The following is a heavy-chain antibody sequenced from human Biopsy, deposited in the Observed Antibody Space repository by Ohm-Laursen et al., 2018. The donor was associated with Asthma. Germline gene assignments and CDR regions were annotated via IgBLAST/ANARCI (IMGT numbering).Heavy chain of an antibody. CDR2: ISYDGSNK. J-gene: IGHJ6*02. CDR3: AKDTEGRYDFWSGLSYNYYGMDV. V-gene: IGHV3-30*18. CDR1: GFTFSSYS. Sequence: SLRLSCTASGFTFSSYSMYWVRQAPGKGLEWVAVISYDGSNKYYADSVKGRFTISRDNSKNTLYLQMNSLRAEDTAVYYCAKDTEGRYDFWSGLSYNYYGMDVWGQGTTVTVSS. D-gene: IGHD3-3*01.